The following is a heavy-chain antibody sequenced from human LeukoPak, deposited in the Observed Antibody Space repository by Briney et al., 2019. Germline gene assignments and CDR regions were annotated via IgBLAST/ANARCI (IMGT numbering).Heavy chain of an antibody. CDR2: IYSGGGT. D-gene: IGHD3-16*01. V-gene: IGHV3-66*01. CDR3: ARDGGFDSRRYYFDF. CDR1: GFSVSSNY. Sequence: QPGGSLRVSCAASGFSVSSNYMNWVRQAPGKGMEWVSVIYSGGGTYYADSVKGRFTISRDNSKNTLYLQMNSLRADDTAVYYCARDGGFDSRRYYFDFWGQGTLVTVSS. J-gene: IGHJ4*02.